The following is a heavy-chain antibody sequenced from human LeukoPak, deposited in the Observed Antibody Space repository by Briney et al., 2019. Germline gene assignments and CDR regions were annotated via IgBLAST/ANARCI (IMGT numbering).Heavy chain of an antibody. V-gene: IGHV1-2*02. CDR2: IDPNSGGT. Sequence: ASVKVSCKASGYTFTSYNINWVRQATGQGLEWMGWIDPNSGGTNYAQEFQGRVTMTGDTSLSIVQMELRSLTADDTAMYYCATPVPGYGALDVWGQGTMVTVSS. CDR1: GYTFTSYN. CDR3: ATPVPGYGALDV. J-gene: IGHJ3*01. D-gene: IGHD3-9*01.